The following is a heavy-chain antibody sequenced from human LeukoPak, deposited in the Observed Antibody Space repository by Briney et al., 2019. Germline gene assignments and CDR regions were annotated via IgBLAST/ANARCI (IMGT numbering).Heavy chain of an antibody. CDR2: IYHSGST. CDR1: GYSISSGYY. V-gene: IGHV4-38-2*02. D-gene: IGHD3-22*01. J-gene: IGHJ5*02. CDR3: AREPYYYESSGSTAP. Sequence: SETLSLTRTVSGYSISSGYYWGWIRQPPGKGLEWIASIYHSGSTYYNSSLKSRVTMSVDTSKNQFSLKLSSVTAADTAVYYCAREPYYYESSGSTAPWGQGTLVTVSS.